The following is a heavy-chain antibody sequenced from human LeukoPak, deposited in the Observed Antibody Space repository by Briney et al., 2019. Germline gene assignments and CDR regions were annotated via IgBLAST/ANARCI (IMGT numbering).Heavy chain of an antibody. D-gene: IGHD4-17*01. Sequence: GGSLRLSCAASGCTFSIYWMSWVRQAPGKGLEWVANIKEDGSEKYYVDSVKGRFTISRDNAKNSLYLQMNSLRAEDTAMYYCARDRGAVTTELDYWGQGTLVTVSS. J-gene: IGHJ4*02. CDR2: IKEDGSEK. V-gene: IGHV3-7*01. CDR1: GCTFSIYW. CDR3: ARDRGAVTTELDY.